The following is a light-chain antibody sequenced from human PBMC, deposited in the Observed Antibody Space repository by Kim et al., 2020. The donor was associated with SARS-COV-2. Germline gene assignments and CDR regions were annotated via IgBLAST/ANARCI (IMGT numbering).Light chain of an antibody. V-gene: IGKV1-5*03. J-gene: IGKJ2*01. CDR3: QQCNTYPYI. CDR2: KSS. CDR1: QSVNTW. Sequence: DIQMTQSPSTLSASVGDRVTITCRASQSVNTWLAWYQQKPGKAPKLLIYKSSNLVSGVPSRFSGSGSGTEFTLTISSLQPDDFATYYCQQCNTYPYIFGQGTKLEI.